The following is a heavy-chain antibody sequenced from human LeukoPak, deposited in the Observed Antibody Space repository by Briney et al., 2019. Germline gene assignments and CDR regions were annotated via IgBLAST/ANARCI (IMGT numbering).Heavy chain of an antibody. CDR2: ISAYNGDT. CDR1: GYSFTTYG. Sequence: ASVKVSCKASGYSFTTYGFSWVRQAPGQGLEWMGWISAYNGDTNYAQKLQGRVTITRNTSISTAYMELSSLRSEDTAVYYCARTPPRERVGAILPRVFDYWGQGTLVTVSS. V-gene: IGHV1-18*01. J-gene: IGHJ4*02. CDR3: ARTPPRERVGAILPRVFDY. D-gene: IGHD1-26*01.